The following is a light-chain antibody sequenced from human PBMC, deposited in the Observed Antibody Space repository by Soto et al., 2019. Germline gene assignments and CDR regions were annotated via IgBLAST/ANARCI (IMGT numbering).Light chain of an antibody. CDR1: SSDVGSYNL. CDR2: EVS. J-gene: IGLJ2*01. Sequence: QLVLTQPASVSGSPGQSITISCTGTSSDVGSYNLVSWYQQHPGKAPKLMISEVSKRPSGVSNRFSGSKSGNTASLTISGLQAADEADYYCSSYAGSSAFVVFGGGTKLTVL. V-gene: IGLV2-23*02. CDR3: SSYAGSSAFVV.